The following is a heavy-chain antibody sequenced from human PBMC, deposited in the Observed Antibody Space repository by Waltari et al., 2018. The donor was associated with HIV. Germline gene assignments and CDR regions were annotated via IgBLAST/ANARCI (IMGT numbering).Heavy chain of an antibody. Sequence: EVQVVESGGGLVQPGGSLRLSCAAYGFTFSSYDMHWVRQATGKGLEWVSTVDTAGDTYYPDSVKGRFTISRENAKNSLYLQMNSLRAEDTAVYYCARDRHYGEYDYWGQGTLVTVSS. J-gene: IGHJ4*02. CDR2: VDTAGDT. V-gene: IGHV3-13*01. D-gene: IGHD4-17*01. CDR3: ARDRHYGEYDY. CDR1: GFTFSSYD.